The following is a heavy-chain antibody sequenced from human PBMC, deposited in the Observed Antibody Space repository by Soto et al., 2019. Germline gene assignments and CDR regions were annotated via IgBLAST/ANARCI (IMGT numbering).Heavy chain of an antibody. D-gene: IGHD2-15*01. Sequence: SETLSLTCTVSGGSISNGYYYWSWVRQNPGKGLEWIGHIYHSGRTYYNPSLKSRVTISVDTSKNQFSLNLSSVTAADTAVYYCARWVEVSLDYFDSWGQGTPVT. CDR1: GGSISNGYYY. J-gene: IGHJ4*02. CDR3: ARWVEVSLDYFDS. CDR2: IYHSGRT. V-gene: IGHV4-31*03.